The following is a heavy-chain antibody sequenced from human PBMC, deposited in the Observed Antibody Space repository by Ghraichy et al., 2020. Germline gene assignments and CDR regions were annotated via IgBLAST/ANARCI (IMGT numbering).Heavy chain of an antibody. Sequence: ASVNVSCKASGYTFTSYDINWVRQATGQGLEWMGWMNPNSGNTGYAQKFQGRVTMTRNTSISTAYMELSSLRSEDTAVYYCARKGLLWFGEPHFGYWGQGTLVTVSS. J-gene: IGHJ4*02. D-gene: IGHD3-10*01. CDR3: ARKGLLWFGEPHFGY. CDR1: GYTFTSYD. V-gene: IGHV1-8*01. CDR2: MNPNSGNT.